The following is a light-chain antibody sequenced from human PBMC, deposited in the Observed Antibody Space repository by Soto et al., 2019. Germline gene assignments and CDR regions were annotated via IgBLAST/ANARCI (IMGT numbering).Light chain of an antibody. CDR2: DAS. CDR1: QSISSY. J-gene: IGKJ1*01. Sequence: DIQMTQSPSSLSASVRDRVTITCRASQSISSYLNWYQQKPGKAPKLLIYDASSLKSGFPSRFSGSRSGTEFTLTISSLKPDEFATDYCQQYSLYWSCGQGTKGDNK. CDR3: QQYSLYWS. V-gene: IGKV1-5*01.